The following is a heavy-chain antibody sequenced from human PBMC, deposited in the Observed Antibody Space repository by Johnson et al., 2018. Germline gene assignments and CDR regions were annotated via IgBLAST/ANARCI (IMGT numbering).Heavy chain of an antibody. CDR1: GGTFSSYA. CDR2: IIPIFGTA. D-gene: IGHD2-8*02. J-gene: IGHJ6*02. Sequence: QVQLVESGAEVKKPGSSVKVSCKASGGTFSSYAISWVRQAPGQGLEWMGGIIPIFGTANYAQKFQGRVTITADESTSTAYMELSRLRSEDTAVYYCARACGTVGSWCDGYYYGMDVWGQGPTVTVSS. CDR3: ARACGTVGSWCDGYYYGMDV. V-gene: IGHV1-69*01.